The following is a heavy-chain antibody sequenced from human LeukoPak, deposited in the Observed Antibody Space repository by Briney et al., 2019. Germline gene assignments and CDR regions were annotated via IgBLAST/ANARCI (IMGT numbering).Heavy chain of an antibody. J-gene: IGHJ4*02. CDR2: INPNSGGT. D-gene: IGHD1-26*01. Sequence: APVKVSCKASGYTFTAYYMHWVRQAPGQGLEWMGWINPNSGGTNYAQKFQGRVTMTRDTSISTAYMELSRLTSDDTAVFYCARDDGQGATDYWGQGTLVTVSS. V-gene: IGHV1-2*02. CDR3: ARDDGQGATDY. CDR1: GYTFTAYY.